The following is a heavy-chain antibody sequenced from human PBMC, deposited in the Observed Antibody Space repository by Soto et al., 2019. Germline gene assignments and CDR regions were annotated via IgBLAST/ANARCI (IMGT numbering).Heavy chain of an antibody. CDR2: ISSSSSTI. J-gene: IGHJ6*02. CDR1: GFTFSSYS. V-gene: IGHV3-48*02. Sequence: GGSLRLSCAASGFTFSSYSMNWVRQAPGKGLEWVSYISSSSSTIYYADSVKGRFTISRDNAKNSLYLQMNSLRDEDTAVYYCARDRSSSGWYGEVGYYYYGMDVWGQGTTVTVSS. D-gene: IGHD6-19*01. CDR3: ARDRSSSGWYGEVGYYYYGMDV.